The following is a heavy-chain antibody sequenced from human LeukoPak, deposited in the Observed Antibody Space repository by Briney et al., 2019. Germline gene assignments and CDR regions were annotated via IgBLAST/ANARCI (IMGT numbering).Heavy chain of an antibody. Sequence: GGSLRLSCAAPGFTFSSYSMNWVRQAPGKGLEWVSSISSSSSYIYYADSVKGRFTISRDNAKNSLYLQMNSLRAEDTAVYYCAREDDYGDYEEDYWGQGTLVTVSS. J-gene: IGHJ4*02. CDR1: GFTFSSYS. CDR3: AREDDYGDYEEDY. D-gene: IGHD4-17*01. V-gene: IGHV3-21*01. CDR2: ISSSSSYI.